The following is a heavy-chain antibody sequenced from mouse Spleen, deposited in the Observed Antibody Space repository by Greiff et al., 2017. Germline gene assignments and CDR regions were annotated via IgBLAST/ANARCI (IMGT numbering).Heavy chain of an antibody. J-gene: IGHJ4*01. CDR3: ARDYYYGSSYAYYAMDY. Sequence: VQLQQPGAELVKPGASVKLSCKASGYTFTSYWMHWVKQRPGQGLEWIGMIHPNSGSTNYNEKFKSKATLTVDKSSSTAYMQLSSLTSEDSAVYYCARDYYYGSSYAYYAMDYWGQGTSVTVSS. CDR2: IHPNSGST. V-gene: IGHV1-64*01. D-gene: IGHD1-1*01. CDR1: GYTFTSYW.